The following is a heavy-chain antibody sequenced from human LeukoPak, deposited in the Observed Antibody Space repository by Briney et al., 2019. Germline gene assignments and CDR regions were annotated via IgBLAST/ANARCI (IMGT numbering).Heavy chain of an antibody. CDR3: ARDKKSGESSEIDY. Sequence: GGSLRLSCAASGFTFSHYWVHWVRQAPGKGLVWVSRINRDGSTTKYADSLKGRFTVSRDNAKNTLNLQMNSLRAEDTAVYYCARDKKSGESSEIDYWGQGTLVTVSS. J-gene: IGHJ4*02. D-gene: IGHD3-10*01. CDR2: INRDGSTT. CDR1: GFTFSHYW. V-gene: IGHV3-74*03.